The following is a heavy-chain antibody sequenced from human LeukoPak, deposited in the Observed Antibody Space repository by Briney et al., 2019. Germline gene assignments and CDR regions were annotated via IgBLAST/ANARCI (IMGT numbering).Heavy chain of an antibody. J-gene: IGHJ4*02. Sequence: GGSLRLSCAASGFTFSSYAMHWVRQAPGKGLEWVALVSYDGSNKYYADSVRGQFTVSRDNSKNMLYLQMNSLRAEDTAVYYCATWGFYENRGIISPDIDYWGRGTLVTVSS. CDR3: ATWGFYENRGIISPDIDY. CDR1: GFTFSSYA. D-gene: IGHD3-10*01. V-gene: IGHV3-30*03. CDR2: VSYDGSNK.